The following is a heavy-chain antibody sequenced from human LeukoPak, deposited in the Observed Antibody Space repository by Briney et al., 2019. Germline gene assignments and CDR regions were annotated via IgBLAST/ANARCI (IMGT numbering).Heavy chain of an antibody. J-gene: IGHJ4*02. CDR1: VDTFTSYG. D-gene: IGHD3-22*01. V-gene: IGHV1-18*01. CDR3: ARQNPDYYDSSGYTY. CDR2: ISAYNGNT. Sequence: ASVKVSCKASVDTFTSYGISWVRQARGQGLEWMGWISAYNGNTNYAQKLQGRVTMTTDTSTSTAYMELRSLRSDDTAVYYCARQNPDYYDSSGYTYWGQGTLVTVSS.